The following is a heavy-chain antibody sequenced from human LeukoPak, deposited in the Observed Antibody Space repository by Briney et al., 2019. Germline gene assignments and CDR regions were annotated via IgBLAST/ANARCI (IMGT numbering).Heavy chain of an antibody. Sequence: ASVKVSCKASGYTFTGYCMHWVRQAPGQGLEWMGWINPNSGGTNYAQKFQGRVTMTRDTSISTAYMELSRLRSDDTAVYYCAREKIEDYDSSGYPSYWGQGTLVTVSS. CDR3: AREKIEDYDSSGYPSY. CDR2: INPNSGGT. J-gene: IGHJ4*02. V-gene: IGHV1-2*02. D-gene: IGHD3-22*01. CDR1: GYTFTGYC.